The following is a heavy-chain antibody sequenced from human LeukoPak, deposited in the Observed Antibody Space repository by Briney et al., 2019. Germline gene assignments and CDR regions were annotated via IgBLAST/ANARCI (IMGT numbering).Heavy chain of an antibody. CDR2: IYPGDSDT. Sequence: GESLKISCKGSGYSFTNYRIGWVRQMPGKGLEWTGIIYPGDSDTRYSPSFQGQVTISADKSISTTYLQWSSLKASDTAMYYCALRAPSENTPSENTYNWNWYYFDYWGQGTLVTVSS. CDR3: ALRAPSENTPSENTYNWNWYYFDY. V-gene: IGHV5-51*01. J-gene: IGHJ4*02. D-gene: IGHD1-7*01. CDR1: GYSFTNYR.